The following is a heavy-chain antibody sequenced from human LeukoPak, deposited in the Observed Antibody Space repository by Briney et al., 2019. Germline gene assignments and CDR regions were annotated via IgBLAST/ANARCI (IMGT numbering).Heavy chain of an antibody. CDR2: ISYDGGSI. V-gene: IGHV3-30*04. D-gene: IGHD3-3*01. CDR3: ARVGEWLLGLY. CDR1: GFTHSSYA. J-gene: IGHJ4*02. Sequence: GGSLRLSCAASGFTHSSYAMHWVRQAPGKGLEWVAMISYDGGSIRYADSVKGRFTISRDNSKNTLYVHMNSLRAEDTAVYYCARVGEWLLGLYWGQGTLVTVSS.